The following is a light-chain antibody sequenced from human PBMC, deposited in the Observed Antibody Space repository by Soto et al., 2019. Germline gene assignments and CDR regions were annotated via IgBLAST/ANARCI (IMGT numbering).Light chain of an antibody. CDR1: SSDVGGYNY. J-gene: IGLJ1*01. CDR2: DVS. Sequence: QSVLTQPASVSGSPGQSITISCTGTSSDVGGYNYVSWYQQHPGKAPKLMIYDVSNRPSGVSNRFSGSKSGNTASLTISGLQAEDEADSYCISYTSSYVFGTGTKVTV. CDR3: ISYTSSYV. V-gene: IGLV2-14*01.